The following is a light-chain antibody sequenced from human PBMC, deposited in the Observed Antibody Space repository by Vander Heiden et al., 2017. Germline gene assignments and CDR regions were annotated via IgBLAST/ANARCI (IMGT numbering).Light chain of an antibody. Sequence: DIQMTQSPSTLSASVGDRVTITCRASQSISSWLAWYQQKPGKAPKLLIYDASSLESGVPSRFSGSGSGTEFTLTISSLQPDDFATYYCQGYNGYGWTFGQGTKVEIK. CDR2: DAS. J-gene: IGKJ1*01. CDR3: QGYNGYGWT. V-gene: IGKV1-5*01. CDR1: QSISSW.